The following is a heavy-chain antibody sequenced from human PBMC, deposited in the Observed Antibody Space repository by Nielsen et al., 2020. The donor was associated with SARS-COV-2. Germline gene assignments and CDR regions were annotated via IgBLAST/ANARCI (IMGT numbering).Heavy chain of an antibody. Sequence: GGSLRLSCAASGFTVSSNYMSWVRQAPGKGLEWVSVIYSGGSTYYADSVKGRFTISRHNSKNTLYLQMNSLRAEDTAVYYCARGPWGGYSPVDAFDIWGQGTMVTVSS. CDR3: ARGPWGGYSPVDAFDI. V-gene: IGHV3-53*04. D-gene: IGHD3-16*01. CDR1: GFTVSSNY. J-gene: IGHJ3*02. CDR2: IYSGGST.